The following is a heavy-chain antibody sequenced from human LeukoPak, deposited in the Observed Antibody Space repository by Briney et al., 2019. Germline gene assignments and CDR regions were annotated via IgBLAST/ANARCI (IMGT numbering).Heavy chain of an antibody. CDR2: IYYSGSN. V-gene: IGHV4-59*12. D-gene: IGHD3-10*01. Sequence: SETLSLTCTVSGGSISSYYWSWIRQPPGKGLEWIGYIYYSGSNNYNPSLKSRVTISVDRSKNQFSLKLSSVTAADTAVYYCARDRVLLSPTTRVNWYFDLWGRGTLVTVSS. J-gene: IGHJ2*01. CDR1: GGSISSYY. CDR3: ARDRVLLSPTTRVNWYFDL.